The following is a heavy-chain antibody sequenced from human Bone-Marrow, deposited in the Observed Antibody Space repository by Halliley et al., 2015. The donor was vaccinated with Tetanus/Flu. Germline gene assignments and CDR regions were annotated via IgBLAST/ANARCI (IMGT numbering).Heavy chain of an antibody. J-gene: IGHJ4*02. CDR3: AKVRYCCGCNCYSPFVD. Sequence: LISGDGGSTKYAASVKGQFTIPRDNSKNSLYLQMNGLRSEDTALYYGAKVRYCCGCNCYSPFVDWGQGPLVTFSS. D-gene: IGHD2-21*02. V-gene: IGHV3-43*02. CDR2: ISGDGGST.